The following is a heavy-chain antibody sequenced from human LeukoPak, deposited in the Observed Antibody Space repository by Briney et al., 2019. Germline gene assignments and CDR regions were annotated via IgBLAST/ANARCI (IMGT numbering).Heavy chain of an antibody. D-gene: IGHD6-13*01. CDR2: ISPDGSDT. CDR3: ARLTSSWSFDY. CDR1: GYSFTNYW. V-gene: IGHV5-51*01. J-gene: IGHJ4*02. Sequence: GESLKISCKGSGYSFTNYWTSWVRQLPGKGLEWMGIISPDGSDTRYSPSFQGQVTISADKSITTAYLQWSSLKASDTAMYYCARLTSSWSFDYWGQGTLVTVSS.